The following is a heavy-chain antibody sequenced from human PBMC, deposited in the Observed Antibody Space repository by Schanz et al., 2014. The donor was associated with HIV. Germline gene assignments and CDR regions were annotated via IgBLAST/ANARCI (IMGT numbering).Heavy chain of an antibody. V-gene: IGHV4-34*02. CDR3: ARAKWPPRSRHFDF. Sequence: QVQLQQWGAGLLKPSETLSLTCAVYGSSVTYFYWTWIRQSPGKGLEVIAEVNHSGDTNYNPSLKSRVTISVETSNIHFSLKLDSVTAADTAVYYCARAKWPPRSRHFDFWGQGNLVTVSS. D-gene: IGHD6-13*01. CDR2: VNHSGDT. J-gene: IGHJ4*02. CDR1: GSSVTYFY.